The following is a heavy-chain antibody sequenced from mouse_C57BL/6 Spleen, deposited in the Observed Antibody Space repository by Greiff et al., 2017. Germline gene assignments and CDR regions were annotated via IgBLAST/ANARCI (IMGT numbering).Heavy chain of an antibody. CDR3: ARAVFPENYAMDY. V-gene: IGHV1-76*01. CDR2: IYPGSGNT. J-gene: IGHJ4*01. CDR1: GYTFTDYY. Sequence: QVQLQQSGAELVRPGASVKLSCKASGYTFTDYYINWVKQRPGQGLEWIARIYPGSGNTYYNEKFKGKATLTAEKSSSTAYMQLSSLTSEDSAVYFCARAVFPENYAMDYWGQGTSVTVSS.